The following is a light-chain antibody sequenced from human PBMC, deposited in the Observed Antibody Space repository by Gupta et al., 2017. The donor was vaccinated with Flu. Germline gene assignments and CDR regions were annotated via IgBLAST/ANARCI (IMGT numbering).Light chain of an antibody. CDR3: QVWDSSSDYVV. CDR1: RIEDKS. Sequence: SYVLTQTPSVSVAPGQTARITCGGNRIEDKSVHWYQQKPGQAPVVVVHHDSDRPSGIPERFSGSNSGNTATLTISRIEVGDEADYFCQVWDSSSDYVVFGTGTRVTVL. J-gene: IGLJ1*01. V-gene: IGLV3-21*02. CDR2: HDS.